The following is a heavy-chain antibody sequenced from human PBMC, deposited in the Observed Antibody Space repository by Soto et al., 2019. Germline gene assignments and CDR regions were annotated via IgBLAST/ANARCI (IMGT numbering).Heavy chain of an antibody. CDR3: ARVDSGKYYYNDGMDF. CDR1: GYTFTSYG. Sequence: ASVKVSCKASGYTFTSYGISWVRQAPGQGREWMGWISAYNGNTNYAQKLQGRVTMTTDTSTSTAYMELRSLTSDDTDVYYCARVDSGKYYYNDGMDFWGQGTTVTVSS. V-gene: IGHV1-18*01. CDR2: ISAYNGNT. J-gene: IGHJ6*02.